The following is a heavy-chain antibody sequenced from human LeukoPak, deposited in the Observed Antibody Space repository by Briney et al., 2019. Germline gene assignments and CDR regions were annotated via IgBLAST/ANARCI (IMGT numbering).Heavy chain of an antibody. D-gene: IGHD3-10*01. CDR1: GGTFSSYA. CDR2: IIPILGIA. Sequence: EASVKVSCKASGGTFSSYAISWVRQAPGQGLEWMGRIIPILGIANYAQKLQGRVTITRDTSASTAYMELSSLRSEDTAVYYCARDEVYYGSGFDYWGQGTLVTVSS. CDR3: ARDEVYYGSGFDY. V-gene: IGHV1-69*04. J-gene: IGHJ4*02.